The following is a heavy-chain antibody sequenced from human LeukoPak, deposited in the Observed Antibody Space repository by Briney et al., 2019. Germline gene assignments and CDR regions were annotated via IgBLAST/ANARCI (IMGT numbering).Heavy chain of an antibody. CDR2: INPNSGGT. J-gene: IGHJ3*01. CDR3: ARDQPTVVTFFRGSQN. D-gene: IGHD4-23*01. CDR1: GYTFTGYY. Sequence: ASVKVSCKASGYTFTGYYMHWVRQAPGQGLEWMGWINPNSGGTNYAQKFQGRVTMTRDTSISTAYMELSRLRSDDTAVYYCARDQPTVVTFFRGSQNWGQGTMVTVSS. V-gene: IGHV1-2*02.